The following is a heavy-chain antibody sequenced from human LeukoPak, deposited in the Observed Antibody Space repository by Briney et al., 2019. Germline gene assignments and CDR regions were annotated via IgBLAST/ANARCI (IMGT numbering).Heavy chain of an antibody. CDR1: GYSISSSYY. J-gene: IGHJ5*02. Sequence: SETLSLTCTVSGYSISSSYYWSGTRPPPGKGLEGMGYIYYSGSTNYNPSLKSRVTISVDTSKNQFSLKLSSVTAADPAVYYCARSDSRSWPPGGSLHPGRKGTLLSVST. D-gene: IGHD6-13*01. CDR3: ARSDSRSWPPGGSLHP. CDR2: IYYSGST. V-gene: IGHV4-61*01.